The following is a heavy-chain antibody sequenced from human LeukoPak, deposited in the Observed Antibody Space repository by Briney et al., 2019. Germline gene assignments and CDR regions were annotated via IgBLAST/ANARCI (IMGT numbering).Heavy chain of an antibody. Sequence: SETLSLTCTVSGGSISSYYWSWIRQPPGKGLEWIGYIYYTGSTNYNPSLKSRVTISVDTSRNQFSLKLSSVTAADTAVYYCARGGEAYYYDSSGISNWFDPWGQGTLVTVSS. CDR3: ARGGEAYYYDSSGISNWFDP. V-gene: IGHV4-59*01. D-gene: IGHD3-22*01. J-gene: IGHJ5*02. CDR2: IYYTGST. CDR1: GGSISSYY.